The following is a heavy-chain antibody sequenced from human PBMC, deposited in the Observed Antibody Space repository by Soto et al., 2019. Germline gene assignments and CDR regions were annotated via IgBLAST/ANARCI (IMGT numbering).Heavy chain of an antibody. CDR3: ARSAIPYDILTGYYSSPYYFDY. V-gene: IGHV1-18*01. J-gene: IGHJ4*02. D-gene: IGHD3-9*01. CDR2: ISAYNGNT. CDR1: GYTFTSYG. Sequence: GASLKVSCKASGYTFTSYGISWVRQAPGQGLEWMGWISAYNGNTNYAQKLQGRVTMTTDTSTSTAYMELRSLRSDDTAVYYCARSAIPYDILTGYYSSPYYFDYWGQGTLVTVSS.